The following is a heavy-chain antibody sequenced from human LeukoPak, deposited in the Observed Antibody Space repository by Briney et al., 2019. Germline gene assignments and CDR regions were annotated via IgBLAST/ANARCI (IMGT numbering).Heavy chain of an antibody. Sequence: GGSLRLSCAASGFTFSGYWMSWVRQAPGKGLEWVSNIKQDGSEKYVDSVKGRFTISRDNAKNSLYLQMNSLRAEDTAVYYCARVRDPRQYYYDNSGYRNAFDIWGQGTMVTVSS. CDR2: IKQDGSE. CDR1: GFTFSGYW. CDR3: ARVRDPRQYYYDNSGYRNAFDI. J-gene: IGHJ3*02. D-gene: IGHD3-22*01. V-gene: IGHV3-7*01.